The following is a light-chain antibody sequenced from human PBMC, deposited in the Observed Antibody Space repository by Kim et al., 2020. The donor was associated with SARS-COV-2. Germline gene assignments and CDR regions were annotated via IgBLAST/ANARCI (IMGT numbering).Light chain of an antibody. V-gene: IGLV2-11*01. CDR3: SSYAGSSSLL. CDR2: AVT. J-gene: IGLJ3*02. Sequence: GQPVTISCTGTSSDVGGYNYVSWYHLPPGKAPKLMIYAVTERPSGVPDRFSGSKSGNTAFLTISGLQAEDEADYYCSSYAGSSSLLFGGGTQLTVL. CDR1: SSDVGGYNY.